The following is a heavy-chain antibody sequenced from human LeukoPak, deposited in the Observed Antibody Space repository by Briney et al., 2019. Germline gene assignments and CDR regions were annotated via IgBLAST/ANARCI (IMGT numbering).Heavy chain of an antibody. V-gene: IGHV4-30-4*01. CDR2: IYYNGST. CDR1: GRPICRGDSY. CDR3: DRNNYGGSHFDY. Sequence: SHTLTLPCTLSGRPICRGDSYWRWIRQPPGKGLDWIGYIYYNGSTYYNPSLKSRLTISVYTSKNQFSLMLSSVTAAYTAVYYCDRNNYGGSHFDYWGQGTLVTVSS. J-gene: IGHJ4*02. D-gene: IGHD4-23*01.